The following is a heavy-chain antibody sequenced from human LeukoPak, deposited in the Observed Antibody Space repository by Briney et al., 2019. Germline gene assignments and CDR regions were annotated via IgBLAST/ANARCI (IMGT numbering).Heavy chain of an antibody. Sequence: GGSLRLSCAASGFTFSSYSMNWVRQAPGKGLEWVSYISSSSSTIYYADSVKGRFTISRDNAKNSLYLQMNSLRAEDTAVYYCAREGDSSSWYGDSWGQGTLVTVSS. D-gene: IGHD6-13*01. J-gene: IGHJ4*02. CDR2: ISSSSSTI. CDR3: AREGDSSSWYGDS. CDR1: GFTFSSYS. V-gene: IGHV3-48*01.